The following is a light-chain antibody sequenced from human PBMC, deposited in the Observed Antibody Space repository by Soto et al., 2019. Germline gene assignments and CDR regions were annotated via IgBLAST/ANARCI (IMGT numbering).Light chain of an antibody. CDR2: DDT. V-gene: IGLV3-21*02. CDR3: SSYTTSTAVV. J-gene: IGLJ2*01. Sequence: SYELTQPPSVSVAPGQTARITCGGNDIGDKSVHWYQQKPGQAPLLVVYDDTDRPSGIPERFSGSNSGNTATLTISRVEAGDEADYYCSSYTTSTAVVFGGGTKLTVL. CDR1: DIGDKS.